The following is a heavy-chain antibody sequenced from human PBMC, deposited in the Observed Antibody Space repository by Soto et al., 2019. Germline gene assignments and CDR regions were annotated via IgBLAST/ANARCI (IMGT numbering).Heavy chain of an antibody. D-gene: IGHD3-22*01. CDR1: GGSISSGDYY. CDR2: IYYSGST. V-gene: IGHV4-30-4*01. J-gene: IGHJ4*02. Sequence: TSETLSLTCTVSGGSISSGDYYWGWIRQPPGKGLEWIGYIYYSGSTYYNPSLKSRVTISVDTSKNQFSLKLSSVTAADTAVYYCARGELPSYYYDSSGPPGHWGQGTLVTVSS. CDR3: ARGELPSYYYDSSGPPGH.